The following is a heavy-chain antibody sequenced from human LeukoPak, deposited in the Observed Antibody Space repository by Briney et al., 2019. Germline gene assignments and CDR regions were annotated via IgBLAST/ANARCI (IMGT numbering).Heavy chain of an antibody. J-gene: IGHJ4*02. D-gene: IGHD1-1*01. V-gene: IGHV3-74*03. CDR2: VSNDGSRA. CDR1: GFTFNKWW. Sequence: GGSLRLSCDASGFTFNKWWMRWVRQAPGKGLVWVSYVSNDGSRATYADSVRGRFTISRDNAKNTVYLEMNSLRAEDSAVYYCARGGDGTVDYWGQGTLVTVSS. CDR3: ARGGDGTVDY.